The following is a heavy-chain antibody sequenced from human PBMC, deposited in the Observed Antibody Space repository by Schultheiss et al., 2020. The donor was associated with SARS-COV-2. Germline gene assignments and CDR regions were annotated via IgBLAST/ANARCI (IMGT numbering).Heavy chain of an antibody. D-gene: IGHD6-19*01. CDR1: GGSISSYY. CDR3: VRTIVSGTRGAFDI. V-gene: IGHV4-4*07. CDR2: IYNTGST. J-gene: IGHJ3*02. Sequence: SQTLSLTCTVSGGSISSYYWSWIRQPAGKGLEWIGRIYNTGSTNYNPSLKSRVTMSVDTSKNQFSLKLSSVTAADTAIYYCVRTIVSGTRGAFDIWGQGTMVTVSS.